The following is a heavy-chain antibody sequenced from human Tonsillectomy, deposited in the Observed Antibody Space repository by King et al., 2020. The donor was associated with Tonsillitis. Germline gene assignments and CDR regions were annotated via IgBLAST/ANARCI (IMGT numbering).Heavy chain of an antibody. J-gene: IGHJ4*02. CDR2: IRAYNGNT. CDR3: AKGGDYYDTSGFDY. CDR1: GYTFTSYG. V-gene: IGHV1-18*04. Sequence: QLVQSGAEVKKPGASVKVSCKASGYTFTSYGITWVRQAPGQGLEWMGWIRAYNGNTNYAQKFQGRVTMTTDTPTSTAYMELRSLRSDDTAVYYCAKGGDYYDTSGFDYWGQGTLVTVSS. D-gene: IGHD3-22*01.